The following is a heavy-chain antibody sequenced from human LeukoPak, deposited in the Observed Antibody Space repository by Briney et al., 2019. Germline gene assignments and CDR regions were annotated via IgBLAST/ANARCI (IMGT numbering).Heavy chain of an antibody. CDR1: GYSFIGYS. V-gene: IGHV1-18*01. Sequence: GASVKVSCKASGYSFIGYSISWVRQAPGQGLEWMGWTSAYNGNTTYAQKFQGRVTMTTDTSTSTAYMELRSLRSDDTAVYYCARDPQQLPSNYYYYMDVWGKGTTVTVSS. CDR2: TSAYNGNT. D-gene: IGHD6-13*01. J-gene: IGHJ6*03. CDR3: ARDPQQLPSNYYYYMDV.